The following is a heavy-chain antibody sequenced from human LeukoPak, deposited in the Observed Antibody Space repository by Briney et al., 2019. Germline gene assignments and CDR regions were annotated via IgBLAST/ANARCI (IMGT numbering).Heavy chain of an antibody. D-gene: IGHD3-22*01. J-gene: IGHJ5*02. V-gene: IGHV4-59*01. CDR2: IYYSGST. CDR1: GGSISSYY. CDR3: ARGLIKWGDSSASGWFDP. Sequence: PSETLSLTCTVSGGSISSYYWSWIRQPPGKGLEWIGYIYYSGSTYYNPSLKSRVTISVDTSKNQFSLKLSSVTAADTAVYYCARGLIKWGDSSASGWFDPWGQGTLVTVSS.